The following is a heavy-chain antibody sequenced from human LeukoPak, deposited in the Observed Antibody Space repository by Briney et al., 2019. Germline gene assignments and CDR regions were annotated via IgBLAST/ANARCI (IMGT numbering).Heavy chain of an antibody. CDR2: IYYSGST. Sequence: SQTLSLTRTVSGGSISSGGYYWSWIRQHPGKGLEWIGYIYYSGSTYYNPSLKSRVTISVDTSKNQFSLKLSSVTAADTAVYYCARDSPQWGTNIWGQGTMVTVSS. J-gene: IGHJ3*02. D-gene: IGHD3-16*01. CDR3: ARDSPQWGTNI. V-gene: IGHV4-31*03. CDR1: GGSISSGGYY.